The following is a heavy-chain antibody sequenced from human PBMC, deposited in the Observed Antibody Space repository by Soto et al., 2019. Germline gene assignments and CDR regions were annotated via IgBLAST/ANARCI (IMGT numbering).Heavy chain of an antibody. CDR2: IIPIFGTA. CDR3: ASSLSGYSYYYYGMDV. J-gene: IGHJ6*02. CDR1: GGTFSSYA. V-gene: IGHV1-69*13. Sequence: SVKVSCKASGGTFSSYAISWVRQAPGQGLEWMGGIIPIFGTASYAQKFQGRVTITADESTSTAYMELSSLRSEDTAVYYCASSLSGYSYYYYGMDVWGQGTTVTVSS. D-gene: IGHD3-22*01.